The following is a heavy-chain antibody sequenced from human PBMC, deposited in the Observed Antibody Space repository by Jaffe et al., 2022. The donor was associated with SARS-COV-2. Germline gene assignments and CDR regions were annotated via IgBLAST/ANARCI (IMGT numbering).Heavy chain of an antibody. CDR2: IYYSGST. J-gene: IGHJ4*02. D-gene: IGHD6-19*01. CDR3: ARKPSSGWYFNYFDY. V-gene: IGHV4-59*01. Sequence: QVQLQESGPGLVKPSETLSLTCAVSGGSISTYYWSWIRQPPGKGLEWIGDIYYSGSTNYNPSLKSRVTILVDTSKNQFSLKLSSVTAADTAVYFCARKPSSGWYFNYFDYWGQGTLVTVSS. CDR1: GGSISTYY.